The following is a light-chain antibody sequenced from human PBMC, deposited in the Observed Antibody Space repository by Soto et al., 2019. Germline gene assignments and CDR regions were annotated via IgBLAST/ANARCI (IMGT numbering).Light chain of an antibody. Sequence: QPVLTQPPSASGTPGQRVTISFSGSSSNIGTYSVSWYQHFPGTAPRLLIYSDNQRPSGVPDRFSASKSGASASLAISGLQSEDEADFYCAAWDDSLNGCVFGTGTKLTVL. CDR1: SSNIGTYS. J-gene: IGLJ1*01. CDR3: AAWDDSLNGCV. CDR2: SDN. V-gene: IGLV1-44*01.